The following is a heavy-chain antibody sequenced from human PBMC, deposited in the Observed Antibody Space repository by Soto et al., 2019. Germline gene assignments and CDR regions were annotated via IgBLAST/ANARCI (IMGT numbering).Heavy chain of an antibody. J-gene: IGHJ4*02. V-gene: IGHV3-21*01. D-gene: IGHD4-17*01. CDR2: ISSSSSYI. Sequence: EVQLVESGGGLVKPGGSLRLSCAASGFTFSSYSMNWVRQAPGKGLEWVSSISSSSSYIYYADSVKGRFSISRDNAKNSLYLQMNSLRAEDTAVYYCAREHGDYENYWGQGTLVTVSS. CDR1: GFTFSSYS. CDR3: AREHGDYENY.